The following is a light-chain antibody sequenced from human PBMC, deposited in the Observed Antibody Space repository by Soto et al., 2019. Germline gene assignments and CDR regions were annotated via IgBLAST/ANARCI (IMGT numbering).Light chain of an antibody. CDR2: GAS. J-gene: IGKJ3*01. Sequence: DLQMTQSPSSLSASVGERVTFLSRASQSISTNLNWYQQKPGKAPKLLISGASALQGGVSSRFSGSGSGTGFTLTISSLQPEDSATYFCQQSHTTLFTFGPGTTVDLK. CDR1: QSISTN. V-gene: IGKV1-39*01. CDR3: QQSHTTLFT.